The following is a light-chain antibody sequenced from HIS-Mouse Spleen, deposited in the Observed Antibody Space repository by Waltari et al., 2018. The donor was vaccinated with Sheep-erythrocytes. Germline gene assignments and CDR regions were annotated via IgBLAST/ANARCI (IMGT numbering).Light chain of an antibody. J-gene: IGLJ3*02. CDR3: SSYAGSNNWV. CDR1: SSDVGGYNY. V-gene: IGLV2-8*01. Sequence: QSALTQPPSASGSPGQSVTISCTGTSSDVGGYNYVSWYQQHPGKAPKPMIYEVSKRPSGVSDRFSGSKSGNTASLTVSGLQAEDEADYYCSSYAGSNNWVFGGGTKLTVI. CDR2: EVS.